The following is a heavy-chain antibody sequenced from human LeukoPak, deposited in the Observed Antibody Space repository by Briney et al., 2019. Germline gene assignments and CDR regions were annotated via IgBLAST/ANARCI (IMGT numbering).Heavy chain of an antibody. V-gene: IGHV4-34*01. D-gene: IGHD6-19*01. CDR2: INHSGST. CDR3: ARDPYSSGWPLDY. CDR1: GGSFSGYY. Sequence: SETLSLTCAVYGGSFSGYYWSWIRQPPGKGLEWLGEINHSGSTNYNPSLKSQVTISVDTSKNQFSLKLSSVTAADTAVYYCARDPYSSGWPLDYWGQGTLVTVSS. J-gene: IGHJ4*02.